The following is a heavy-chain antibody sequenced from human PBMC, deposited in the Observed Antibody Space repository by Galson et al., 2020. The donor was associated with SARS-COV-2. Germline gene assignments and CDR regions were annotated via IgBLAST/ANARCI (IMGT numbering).Heavy chain of an antibody. CDR1: GFVFSDYW. CDR2: IRQGGSEK. D-gene: IGHD6-25*01. V-gene: IGHV3-7*01. CDR3: ARTPGRLRIFDL. J-gene: IGHJ4*02. Sequence: TRGSLRLSCEASGFVFSDYWMNWVRQAPGKGLEWVANIRQGGSEKFYGDSVKGRFTISRDNAKKSLYLEMNSLRVEDTAVYYCARTPGRLRIFDLWGQGTLVTVSS.